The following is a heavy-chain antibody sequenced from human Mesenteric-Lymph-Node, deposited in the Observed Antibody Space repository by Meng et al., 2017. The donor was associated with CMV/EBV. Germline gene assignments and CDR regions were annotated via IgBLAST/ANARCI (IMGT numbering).Heavy chain of an antibody. J-gene: IGHJ5*02. D-gene: IGHD6-19*01. CDR1: GDSISSFYY. CDR2: VHYTGST. V-gene: IGHV4-39*01. CDR3: ARPFPSWQSPRLDPFGA. Sequence: QLQPRESGPGQVKPSETLSLTCTVSGDSISSFYYWGWIRQPPGRGLEWIGSVHYTGSTYYSPSLKSRVTVSVDTSKNQFSLRLTSVTAADTAVYYCARPFPSWQSPRLDPFGAWGQGTLVTVSS.